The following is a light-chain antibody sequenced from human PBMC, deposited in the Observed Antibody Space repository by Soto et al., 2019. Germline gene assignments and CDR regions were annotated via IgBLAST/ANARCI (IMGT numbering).Light chain of an antibody. CDR3: QSYDSSLSGSDYV. CDR1: SSNIGAGYD. Sequence: QSVLTKPPSVSGAPGQRVTISCTGSSSNIGAGYDVHWYQQLPGTAPKLLIYGNSNRPSGVLDRFSGSKSGTSASLAITGLQAEDEADYYCQSYDSSLSGSDYVFGTGTKLTVL. J-gene: IGLJ1*01. V-gene: IGLV1-40*01. CDR2: GNS.